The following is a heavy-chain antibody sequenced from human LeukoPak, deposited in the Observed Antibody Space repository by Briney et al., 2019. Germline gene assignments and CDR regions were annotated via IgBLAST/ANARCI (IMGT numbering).Heavy chain of an antibody. CDR2: INHSGST. CDR3: ARGSDMAASGDFDY. Sequence: SETLSLTCAVYGGSFSGYYWSWIRQPPGKGLEWIGEINHSGSTNYNPSLKSRVTISVDTSKNQFSLKLSSVTAADTAVYYCARGSDMAASGDFDYWGQGTLVTVSS. V-gene: IGHV4-34*01. J-gene: IGHJ4*02. CDR1: GGSFSGYY. D-gene: IGHD5-24*01.